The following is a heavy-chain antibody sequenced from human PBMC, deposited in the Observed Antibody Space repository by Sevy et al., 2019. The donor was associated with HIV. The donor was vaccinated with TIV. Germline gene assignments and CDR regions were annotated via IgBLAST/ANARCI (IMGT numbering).Heavy chain of an antibody. Sequence: ASVKVSCKASGGTFSSYAISWVRQAPGQGLEWMGGIIPIFGTANYAQKFQGRVTITADESTSTAYMELSSLRSEDTAVYDCARDQGGYGSGSYYKRSYYYGMNVWGQGTTVTVSS. CDR2: IIPIFGTA. CDR1: GGTFSSYA. V-gene: IGHV1-69*13. J-gene: IGHJ6*02. D-gene: IGHD3-10*01. CDR3: ARDQGGYGSGSYYKRSYYYGMNV.